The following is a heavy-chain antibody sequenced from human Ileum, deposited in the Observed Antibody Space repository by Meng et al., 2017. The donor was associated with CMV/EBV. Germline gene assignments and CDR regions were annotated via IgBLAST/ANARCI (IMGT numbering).Heavy chain of an antibody. D-gene: IGHD4-17*01. V-gene: IGHV4-31*03. CDR1: GGSISSGGFY. Sequence: QVQLQESGPGLVKPSQTLSLTCTVSGGSISSGGFYWSWIRQHPGKGLEWIGYIYYSGSTYYNPSLRSRVAISIDTSKNQFSLKLTSVTAADTAVYFCARTNYGDYNWFNPWGQGTLVTVSS. J-gene: IGHJ5*02. CDR3: ARTNYGDYNWFNP. CDR2: IYYSGST.